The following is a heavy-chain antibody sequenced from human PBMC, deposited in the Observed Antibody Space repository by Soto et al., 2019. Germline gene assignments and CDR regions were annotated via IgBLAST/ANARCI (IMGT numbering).Heavy chain of an antibody. D-gene: IGHD3-16*01. CDR1: GFTFSSYA. CDR3: AKETLQFGVIDY. CDR2: TSGSGGST. V-gene: IGHV3-23*01. J-gene: IGHJ4*02. Sequence: VSLRLWCAASGFTFSSYAMSGVRQAPGKGLEWVSATSGSGGSTYYADSVKGRFTISRDNSKNTLYLQMNSLRAEDTAVYYCAKETLQFGVIDYWGQGTLVTVSS.